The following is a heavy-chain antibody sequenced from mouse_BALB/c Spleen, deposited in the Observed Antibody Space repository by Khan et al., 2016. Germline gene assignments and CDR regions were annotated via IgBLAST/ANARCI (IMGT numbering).Heavy chain of an antibody. D-gene: IGHD1-1*01. CDR3: VRRGNYYGSSDFYAMDY. CDR2: IWSGGST. J-gene: IGHJ4*01. Sequence: QVQLKQSGPGLVQPSQSLSITCTVSGFSLTSYGVHWVRQSPGKGLEWLGVIWSGGSTDYNAAFISRLSISKDTSKSQVVFKMNSLQDNDTAIYYCVRRGNYYGSSDFYAMDYWGQGTSVTVSS. V-gene: IGHV2-2*02. CDR1: GFSLTSYG.